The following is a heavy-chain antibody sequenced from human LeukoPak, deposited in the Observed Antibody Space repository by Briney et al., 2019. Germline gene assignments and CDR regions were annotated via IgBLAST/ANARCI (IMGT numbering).Heavy chain of an antibody. CDR3: ARNGRGYDSSGRDAFDI. V-gene: IGHV4-34*01. Sequence: PSETLSLTCAVYGGSFSGYYWSWIRQPPGKGLEWIGEINHSGSTNYNPSLKSRVIISVDTSKNQFSLKLSSVTAADTAVYYCARNGRGYDSSGRDAFDIWGQGTMVTVSS. CDR2: INHSGST. D-gene: IGHD3-22*01. CDR1: GGSFSGYY. J-gene: IGHJ3*02.